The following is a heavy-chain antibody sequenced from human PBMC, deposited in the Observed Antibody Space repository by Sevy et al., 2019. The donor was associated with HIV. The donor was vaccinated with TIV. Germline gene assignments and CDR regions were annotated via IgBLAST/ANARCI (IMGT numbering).Heavy chain of an antibody. CDR2: IWYDGSNK. CDR3: ARVRGYGSSWATFYP. J-gene: IGHJ5*02. V-gene: IGHV3-33*01. CDR1: GFTFSSYG. Sequence: GGSLRLSCTASGFTFSSYGMHWVRQAPGKGLEWVAVIWYDGSNKYYADSVKGRFTISSDNSKNTLYLQMNRLRADDTAVYYCARVRGYGSSWATFYPWGQGTLVTVSS. D-gene: IGHD6-13*01.